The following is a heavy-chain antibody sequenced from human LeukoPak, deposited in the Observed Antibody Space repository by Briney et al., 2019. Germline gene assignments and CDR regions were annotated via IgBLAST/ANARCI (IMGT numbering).Heavy chain of an antibody. CDR1: GFAFSNFE. CDR3: AREKFDS. CDR2: VSYEGTIK. Sequence: GGSLRLSCAASGFAFSNFEMHWVRQAPGKGLEWVAVVSYEGTIKYYSDSAKGRFTISRDNSNSLISLQMNNLTTEDTAVYYCAREKFDSWGQGTLVIVSP. J-gene: IGHJ5*01. V-gene: IGHV3-30*03.